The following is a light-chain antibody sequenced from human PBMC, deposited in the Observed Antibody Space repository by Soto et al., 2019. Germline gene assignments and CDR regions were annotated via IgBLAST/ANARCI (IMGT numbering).Light chain of an antibody. V-gene: IGKV3-20*01. CDR3: QQYGSSPPSIT. CDR2: GAS. J-gene: IGKJ5*01. Sequence: EIVMTQSPATLSVSPGERATLSCRASQSVSSKLAWYQQKTGQAPRLLIYGASSRATGIPDRFSGSGSGTDFTLTISRLEPEDFAVYYCQQYGSSPPSITFGQGTRLEIK. CDR1: QSVSSK.